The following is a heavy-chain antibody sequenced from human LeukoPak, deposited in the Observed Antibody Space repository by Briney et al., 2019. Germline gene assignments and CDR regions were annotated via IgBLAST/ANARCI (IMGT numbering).Heavy chain of an antibody. V-gene: IGHV3-23*01. CDR3: ANNKAVAGSGY. Sequence: PGGSLRLSCAASGFTFSSYAMSWVRQAPGKGLEWVSAISGSGGSTYYADSVKGRFTMSRDNSKNTLYLQMNSLRAEDTAVYYCANNKAVAGSGYWGQGTLVTVSS. CDR1: GFTFSSYA. CDR2: ISGSGGST. D-gene: IGHD6-19*01. J-gene: IGHJ4*02.